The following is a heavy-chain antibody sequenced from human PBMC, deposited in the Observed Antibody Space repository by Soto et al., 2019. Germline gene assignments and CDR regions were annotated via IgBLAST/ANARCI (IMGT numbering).Heavy chain of an antibody. CDR3: ARALGITIFGVVMPYYYYGMDV. CDR1: GGSISSGGYY. Sequence: SETLSLTCTVSGGSISSGGYYWSWIRQHPGKGLEWIGYIYYSGSTYYNPSLKSRVTISVDTSKNQFSLKLSSVTAADTAVYYCARALGITIFGVVMPYYYYGMDVWGQGTTVTVSS. V-gene: IGHV4-31*03. D-gene: IGHD3-3*01. CDR2: IYYSGST. J-gene: IGHJ6*02.